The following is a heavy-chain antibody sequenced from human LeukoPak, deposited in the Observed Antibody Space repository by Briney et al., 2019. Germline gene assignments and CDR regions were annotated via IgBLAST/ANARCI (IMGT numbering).Heavy chain of an antibody. CDR2: IYYSGST. V-gene: IGHV4-59*01. CDR3: ARETSQKGAHYMDV. J-gene: IGHJ6*03. D-gene: IGHD3-16*01. CDR1: GGSISSYY. Sequence: LETLSLTCTVSGGSISSYYWSWIRQPPGKGLEWIGYIYYSGSTNYNPSLKSRVTISVDTSKNQFSLKLRSVTAADTAVYYCARETSQKGAHYMDVWGKGTTVTISS.